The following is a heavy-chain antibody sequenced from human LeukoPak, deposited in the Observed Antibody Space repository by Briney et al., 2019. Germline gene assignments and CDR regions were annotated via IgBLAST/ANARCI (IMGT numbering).Heavy chain of an antibody. D-gene: IGHD3-9*01. CDR1: GYTFTSYD. Sequence: ASVKVSCKASGYTFTSYDINWVRQATGQGPEWMGWMNPNSGNTGYAQKFQGRVTMTRNTSISTAYMELSSLRSEDTAVYYCARRSKTGYKSAEYFQHWGQGTLVTVSS. CDR2: MNPNSGNT. CDR3: ARRSKTGYKSAEYFQH. J-gene: IGHJ1*01. V-gene: IGHV1-8*01.